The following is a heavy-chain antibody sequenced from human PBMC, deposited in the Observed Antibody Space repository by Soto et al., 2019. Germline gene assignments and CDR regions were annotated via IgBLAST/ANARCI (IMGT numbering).Heavy chain of an antibody. V-gene: IGHV3-73*02. CDR1: GFTFSASA. D-gene: IGHD2-21*02. CDR3: AKQIYGGNS. J-gene: IGHJ4*02. Sequence: EVQLVESGGGLVQPGGSLKLSCATSGFTFSASAMHWVRQVSGKGLEWIARIRSKANNYATTYAPSVKGRFTISRDDSENTVYLQINSLKTEDTAIYYCAKQIYGGNSWGQGGLVTVSS. CDR2: IRSKANNYAT.